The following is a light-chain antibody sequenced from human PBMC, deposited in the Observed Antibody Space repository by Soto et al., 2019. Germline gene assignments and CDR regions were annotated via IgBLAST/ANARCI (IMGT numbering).Light chain of an antibody. J-gene: IGKJ1*01. V-gene: IGKV3-11*01. CDR1: QNVRSF. Sequence: ELVSMQSPATLSLSPGERATLSCRASQNVRSFLGWYQQKPGQAPRLLIYDASNRATGVPARFSGSGSGTDFSLAMSSLEPEDFAVYDCRQRETFLQRTK. CDR2: DAS. CDR3: RQRET.